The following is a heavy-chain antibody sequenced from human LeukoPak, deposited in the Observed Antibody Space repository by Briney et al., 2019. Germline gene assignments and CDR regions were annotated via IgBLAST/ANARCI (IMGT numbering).Heavy chain of an antibody. D-gene: IGHD1-26*01. CDR2: ISAYNGNT. Sequence: ASVKVSCKASGYTFTSYGISWVRQAPGQGLEWMGWISAYNGNTNYTQKLQGRVTMTTDTSTSTAYMELRSLRSDDTAVYYCARDRGAHAPLDFDYWGQGTLVTVSS. V-gene: IGHV1-18*01. J-gene: IGHJ4*02. CDR1: GYTFTSYG. CDR3: ARDRGAHAPLDFDY.